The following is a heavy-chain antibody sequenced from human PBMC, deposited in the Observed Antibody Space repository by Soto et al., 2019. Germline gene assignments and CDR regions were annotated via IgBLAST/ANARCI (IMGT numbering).Heavy chain of an antibody. D-gene: IGHD4-17*01. CDR2: IIPILGTA. Sequence: ASVKVSCKASGGTFSSYAISWVRQAPGQGLEWMGGIIPILGTANYAQKFQGRVTITADKSTSTAYMELSSLRSEDTAVYYCAQAGGTTVTSYYYYYGMDVWGQGTTVTVSS. CDR1: GGTFSSYA. V-gene: IGHV1-69*10. J-gene: IGHJ6*02. CDR3: AQAGGTTVTSYYYYYGMDV.